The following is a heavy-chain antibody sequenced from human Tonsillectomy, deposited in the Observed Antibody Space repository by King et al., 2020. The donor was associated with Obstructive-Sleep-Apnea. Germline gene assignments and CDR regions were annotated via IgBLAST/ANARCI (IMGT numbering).Heavy chain of an antibody. CDR2: IKQDGSEK. CDR3: ASDRDYFDSSGNYDALDI. J-gene: IGHJ3*02. Sequence: VQLVESGGGLVQPGGSLRLSCAASGFTSSGYWMNWVRQAPGKGLEWVANIKQDGSEKNYVDSVRGRFTISRDNAKNSLYLQMNSLRAEDTAVYYCASDRDYFDSSGNYDALDIWGQGTMVTVSS. V-gene: IGHV3-7*01. CDR1: GFTSSGYW. D-gene: IGHD3-22*01.